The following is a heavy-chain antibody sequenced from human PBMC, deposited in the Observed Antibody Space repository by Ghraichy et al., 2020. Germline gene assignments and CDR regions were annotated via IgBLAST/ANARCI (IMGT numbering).Heavy chain of an antibody. Sequence: GGSLRLSCAASGFTFSNDWMSWVRQAPGKGLEWVALITSKTDGGSTDYAAPVKVRFTISRDGSKNTLYLQINSLKTEDTAVYYCTTDFYDFWSGTDYWGQGTLVTVSS. V-gene: IGHV3-15*01. CDR3: TTDFYDFWSGTDY. CDR1: GFTFSNDW. D-gene: IGHD3-3*01. J-gene: IGHJ4*02. CDR2: ITSKTDGGST.